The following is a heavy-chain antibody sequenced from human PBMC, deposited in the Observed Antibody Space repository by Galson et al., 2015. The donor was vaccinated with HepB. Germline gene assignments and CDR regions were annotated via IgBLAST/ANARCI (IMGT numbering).Heavy chain of an antibody. D-gene: IGHD2-2*01. Sequence: SLRLSCAASGFTFSSYWMSWVRQAPGKGLEWVANIKQDGSEKYYVDSVKGRFTISRDNAKNSLYLQMNSLRAEDTAVYYCARVRYCSSTSCSSLFYYMDVWGKGTTVTVSS. CDR3: ARVRYCSSTSCSSLFYYMDV. V-gene: IGHV3-7*03. CDR1: GFTFSSYW. CDR2: IKQDGSEK. J-gene: IGHJ6*03.